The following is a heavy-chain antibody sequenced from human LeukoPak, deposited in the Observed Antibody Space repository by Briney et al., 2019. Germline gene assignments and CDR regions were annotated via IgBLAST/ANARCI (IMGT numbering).Heavy chain of an antibody. CDR1: GFTFSNYW. V-gene: IGHV3-7*03. CDR3: VRDKLTGASRLDY. CDR2: IKQDGSEI. Sequence: PGGSLRLSCAASGFTFSNYWMSWVRQAPGKELEWVANIKQDGSEIYYVDSVKGRFTISRDNAKNSLYLQMNSLRAEDTAVYYCVRDKLTGASRLDYWRQGTLLTVSS. J-gene: IGHJ4*02. D-gene: IGHD7-27*01.